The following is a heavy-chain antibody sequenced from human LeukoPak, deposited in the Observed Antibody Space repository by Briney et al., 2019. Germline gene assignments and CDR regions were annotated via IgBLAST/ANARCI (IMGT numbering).Heavy chain of an antibody. V-gene: IGHV3-21*01. CDR3: ARISHGYSSNWHVSFREFDS. D-gene: IGHD6-13*01. CDR1: GFTFSSYS. J-gene: IGHJ4*02. Sequence: GGSLRLSCAASGFTFSSYSLNWVRQAPGRGLEWISSISGTSGFIYYADSVKGRFTISRDNAKNSLYLQMNSLRAEDTAVYYCARISHGYSSNWHVSFREFDSWGQGTLVTVSS. CDR2: ISGTSGFI.